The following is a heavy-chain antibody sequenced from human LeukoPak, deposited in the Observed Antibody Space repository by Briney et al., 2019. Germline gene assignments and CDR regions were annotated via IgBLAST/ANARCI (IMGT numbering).Heavy chain of an antibody. Sequence: SVEVSFQASGGPFSSYAISWVRPAPGQGLEWMGGIIPIFGTANYAQKFQGKVTITADESTSTAYMELSSLRSEDTAVYYCARSGYGDYVGYFDYWGQGTLVTVSS. D-gene: IGHD4-17*01. CDR1: GGPFSSYA. CDR2: IIPIFGTA. CDR3: ARSGYGDYVGYFDY. V-gene: IGHV1-69*01. J-gene: IGHJ4*02.